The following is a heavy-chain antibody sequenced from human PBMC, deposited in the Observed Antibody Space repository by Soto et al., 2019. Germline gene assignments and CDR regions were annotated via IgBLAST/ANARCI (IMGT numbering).Heavy chain of an antibody. J-gene: IGHJ5*02. CDR3: ERDLYDILTGPNNWFDP. CDR2: ISAYNGNT. V-gene: IGHV1-18*01. CDR1: GYTFTSYG. Sequence: GASVKVSCKASGYTFTSYGISWVRQAPGQGLEWMGWISAYNGNTNYAQKLQGRVTMTTDTSTSTAYMELRSLRSDDTAVYYCERDLYDILTGPNNWFDPWGQGTLVTVSS. D-gene: IGHD3-9*01.